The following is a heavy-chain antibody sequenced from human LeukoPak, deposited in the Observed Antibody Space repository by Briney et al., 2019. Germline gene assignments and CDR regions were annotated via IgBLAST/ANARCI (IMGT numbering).Heavy chain of an antibody. CDR3: ARGRKWSGYLPHLDAFDL. CDR2: IYHSGST. D-gene: IGHD3-3*01. CDR1: GGSISSGGYS. V-gene: IGHV4-30-2*01. J-gene: IGHJ3*01. Sequence: PSETLSLTCAVSGGSISSGGYSWSWIRQPPGKGLEWIGYIYHSGSTYYNPSLKSRVTISVDTSKNVFSLKLNSVTAADTAIYYCARGRKWSGYLPHLDAFDLWGQGTRVTVSS.